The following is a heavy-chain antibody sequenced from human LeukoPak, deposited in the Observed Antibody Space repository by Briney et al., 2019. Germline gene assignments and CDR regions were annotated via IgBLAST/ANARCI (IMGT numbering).Heavy chain of an antibody. CDR3: ARLTTVTTYYYYYGMDV. CDR1: GGSISSYY. V-gene: IGHV4-4*09. D-gene: IGHD4-17*01. J-gene: IGHJ6*02. CDR2: IYSSGST. Sequence: PSETLSLTCTVSGGSISSYYWSWIRQPPGKGLEWIGIIYSSGSTNYNPSLKSRVTVSVDTSKNQFSLKLTSVTAADTAVYYCARLTTVTTYYYYYGMDVWGQGTTVTVSS.